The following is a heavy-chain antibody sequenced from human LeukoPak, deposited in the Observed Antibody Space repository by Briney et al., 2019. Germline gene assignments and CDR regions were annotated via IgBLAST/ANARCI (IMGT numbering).Heavy chain of an antibody. CDR2: INPNSGAK. V-gene: IGHV1-2*02. CDR3: ARERSSSSGKDFDY. J-gene: IGHJ4*02. Sequence: ASVNVSCKAAGYTFPAYYMHWVRQAPGHRLEWMGWINPNSGAKKYAQKFQGRVTMTRDTSINTAYMELTSLKSDDTAVYYCARERSSSSGKDFDYWGQGTLVTVSS. D-gene: IGHD6-6*01. CDR1: GYTFPAYY.